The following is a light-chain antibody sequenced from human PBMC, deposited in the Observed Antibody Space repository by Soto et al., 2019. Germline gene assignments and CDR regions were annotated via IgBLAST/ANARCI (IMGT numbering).Light chain of an antibody. Sequence: EIVLTQSPSTLSVSPGERATLSCRASQSFSSNLAWYQKKPGQAPRLLIYGSSTRATGIPARFSGSGSGTEFTLTISSLQSEDFAVYYCQQYNNWPQTFGEGTKVEI. CDR2: GSS. CDR1: QSFSSN. V-gene: IGKV3D-15*01. J-gene: IGKJ1*01. CDR3: QQYNNWPQT.